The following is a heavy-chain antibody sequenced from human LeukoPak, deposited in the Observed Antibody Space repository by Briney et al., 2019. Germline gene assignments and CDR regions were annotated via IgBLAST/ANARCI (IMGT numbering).Heavy chain of an antibody. CDR3: THRTLYTSGWFFDY. D-gene: IGHD6-19*01. Sequence: SGPTLVHPTQTLTLTCTFSGFSLRTSGVGVGWIRQPPGKALEWLALIYWNDDKRYSPSLKSRLTITKDTTKHQVVLTMSSIACGHTAPYYCTHRTLYTSGWFFDYWGQGTLVTVSS. CDR2: IYWNDDK. J-gene: IGHJ4*02. V-gene: IGHV2-5*01. CDR1: GFSLRTSGVG.